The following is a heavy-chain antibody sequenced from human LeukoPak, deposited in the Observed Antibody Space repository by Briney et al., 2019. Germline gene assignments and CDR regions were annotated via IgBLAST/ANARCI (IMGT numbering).Heavy chain of an antibody. J-gene: IGHJ5*02. Sequence: ASVKVSCKASGYTFTSYDINWVRQATGLGLEWMGWMNPNSGNTGYAQKFQGRVTMTRNTSISTAYMELSSLRSEDTAVYYCARSATRATMVRGVIRRNWFDPWGQGTLVTVSS. CDR2: MNPNSGNT. CDR3: ARSATRATMVRGVIRRNWFDP. V-gene: IGHV1-8*01. CDR1: GYTFTSYD. D-gene: IGHD3-10*01.